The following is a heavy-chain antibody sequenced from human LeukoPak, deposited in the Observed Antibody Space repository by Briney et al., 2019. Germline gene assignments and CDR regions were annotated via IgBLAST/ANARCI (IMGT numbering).Heavy chain of an antibody. CDR3: ATYRPVGATILPDY. J-gene: IGHJ4*02. V-gene: IGHV1-24*01. D-gene: IGHD1-26*01. CDR2: FDPEDGET. CDR1: GYTFTSYY. Sequence: GASVKVSCKASGYTFTSYYMHWVRQAPGKGLEWMGGFDPEDGETIYAQKFQGRVTMTEDTSTDTAYMELSSLRSEDTAVYYCATYRPVGATILPDYWGQGTLVTVSS.